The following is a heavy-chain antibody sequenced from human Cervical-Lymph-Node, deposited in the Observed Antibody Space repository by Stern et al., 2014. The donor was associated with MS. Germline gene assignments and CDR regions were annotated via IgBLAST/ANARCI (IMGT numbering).Heavy chain of an antibody. D-gene: IGHD1-14*01. CDR1: GFTFSDHY. V-gene: IGHV3-72*01. CDR3: ARWNHGSDY. Sequence: EVQLVESGGGLVQPGGSLRLSCAASGFTFSDHYMDWVRQAPGKGLEWVGRIANKPNSFTTQYAASVKGRFTISRDDSKKSLYLQVNSLKTEDTAVYYCARWNHGSDYWGQGTLVTVSS. CDR2: IANKPNSFTT. J-gene: IGHJ4*02.